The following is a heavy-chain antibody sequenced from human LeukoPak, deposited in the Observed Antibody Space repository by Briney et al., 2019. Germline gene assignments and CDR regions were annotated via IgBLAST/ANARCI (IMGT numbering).Heavy chain of an antibody. J-gene: IGHJ4*02. CDR1: GFTFSNYA. V-gene: IGHV3-23*01. Sequence: GGSLRLPGAASGFTFSNYAMSWVRQAPGKGLEWVSAISGSGGNTYYTDSVKGRFTISRDNSKNTLYLQMNSLRAEDTAVYYCAKGPLGYCSGGTCYVDYWGQGTLVTVSS. CDR2: ISGSGGNT. D-gene: IGHD2-15*01. CDR3: AKGPLGYCSGGTCYVDY.